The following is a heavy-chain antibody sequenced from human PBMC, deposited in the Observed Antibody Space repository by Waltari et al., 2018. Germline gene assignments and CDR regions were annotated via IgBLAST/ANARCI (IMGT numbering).Heavy chain of an antibody. D-gene: IGHD6-13*01. CDR1: GFTFSSYE. Sequence: EVQLVESGGGLVQPGGSLRLSCAASGFTFSSYEMNWVRQAPGKGLEWVSYLSSSGSTRYYADSVKGRFTISRDNAKNSLYLQMNSLRAEDTAVYYCASISAAAGFDPWGQGTLVTVSS. CDR3: ASISAAAGFDP. J-gene: IGHJ5*02. V-gene: IGHV3-48*03. CDR2: LSSSGSTR.